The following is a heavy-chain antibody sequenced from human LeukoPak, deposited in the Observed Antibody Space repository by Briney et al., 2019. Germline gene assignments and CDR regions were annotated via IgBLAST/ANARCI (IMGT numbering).Heavy chain of an antibody. J-gene: IGHJ3*01. D-gene: IGHD3-9*01. Sequence: SETRSLTCIVSGGSINTYYWSWIRQPAGKGLEWIGRIYTSGSTNYNPSLKSRVTMSVDTSKNQFSLRLSSVTAADTAVYYCARTTLLSSDWSPDAFDVWGQGTMVTVSS. V-gene: IGHV4-4*07. CDR3: ARTTLLSSDWSPDAFDV. CDR1: GGSINTYY. CDR2: IYTSGST.